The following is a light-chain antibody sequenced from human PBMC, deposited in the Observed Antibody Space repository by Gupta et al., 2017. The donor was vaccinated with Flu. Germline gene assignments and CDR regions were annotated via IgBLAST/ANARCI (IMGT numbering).Light chain of an antibody. V-gene: IGKV3D-7*01. CDR3: QQDDNLPRGT. Sequence: PGEGVTLSFRAGPSVSSSYLTWYQQKPGQAARLLIYGASTRVTGIPARFSGSGSGTDFTLTISSRQPEDFAVYYCQQDDNLPRGTFGQGTKVEIK. CDR1: PSVSSSY. CDR2: GAS. J-gene: IGKJ1*01.